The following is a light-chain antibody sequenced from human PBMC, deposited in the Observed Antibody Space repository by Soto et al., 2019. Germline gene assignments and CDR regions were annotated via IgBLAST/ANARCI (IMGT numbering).Light chain of an antibody. CDR1: QSIGSNV. CDR3: QQSYNAPIT. V-gene: IGKV3D-7*01. CDR2: SSS. Sequence: DIVMTQSPLSLPVTPGEPSSISCISSQSIGSNVLSWYHHKPGQAPRFLIYSSSNRATGIPDRFSGSGSGTDFTLTISSPQPEDFATYYCQQSYNAPITFGQGTRLEIK. J-gene: IGKJ5*01.